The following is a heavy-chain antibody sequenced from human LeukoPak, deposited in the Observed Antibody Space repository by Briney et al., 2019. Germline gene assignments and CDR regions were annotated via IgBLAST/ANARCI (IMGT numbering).Heavy chain of an antibody. D-gene: IGHD1-26*01. CDR2: ISSIRNYI. Sequence: GGSLRLSCAASKFTFSDYSMSWVRQAPGKGLEWVSSISSIRNYIYYADSVKGRFTVSRDNAKNSLYLQMNSLRAEDTAVYYCAKDIVGATNSAFDIWGQGTMVTVSS. CDR1: KFTFSDYS. V-gene: IGHV3-21*01. CDR3: AKDIVGATNSAFDI. J-gene: IGHJ3*02.